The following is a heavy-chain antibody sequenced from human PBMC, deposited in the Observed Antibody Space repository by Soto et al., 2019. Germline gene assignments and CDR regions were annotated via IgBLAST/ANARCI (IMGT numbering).Heavy chain of an antibody. Sequence: SQTLSLTCVISGDSVSSNGACWNWIRQSPSRGLQWLGRIYYRSKWFHDYAASVESRMAIDPDTSRNQFSLQLNYVTPEDTAVYYCARVHCSAGTCLDGLDFWGQGTTVTVSS. CDR3: ARVHCSAGTCLDGLDF. V-gene: IGHV6-1*01. J-gene: IGHJ6*02. CDR2: IYYRSKWFH. D-gene: IGHD2-15*01. CDR1: GDSVSSNGAC.